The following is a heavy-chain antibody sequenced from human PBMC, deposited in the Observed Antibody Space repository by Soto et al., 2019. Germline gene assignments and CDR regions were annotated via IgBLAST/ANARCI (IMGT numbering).Heavy chain of an antibody. CDR2: IIPIFGTA. J-gene: IGHJ3*02. CDR3: AGINTVEPPPDRFDI. D-gene: IGHD4-17*01. CDR1: GGTFSSYA. V-gene: IGHV1-69*13. Sequence: SVKVSCKASGGTFSSYAISWVRQAPGQGLEWMGGIIPIFGTANYAQKFQGRVTITADESTSTACMELSSLRSEDTAVYYCAGINTVEPPPDRFDIGDKGKMATVPS.